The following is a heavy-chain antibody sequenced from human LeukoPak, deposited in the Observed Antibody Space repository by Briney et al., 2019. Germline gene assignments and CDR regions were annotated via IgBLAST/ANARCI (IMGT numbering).Heavy chain of an antibody. CDR1: GYTFTGYY. J-gene: IGHJ4*02. Sequence: ASVKVSCKASGYTFTGYYMHWVRQAPGQGLEWMGWINPNSGGTNYAQKFQGRVTMTRDTAISTAYMELSRLRSDDTAVCYCASSDSDDYGDYFDYWGQGTLVTVSS. CDR2: INPNSGGT. CDR3: ASSDSDDYGDYFDY. V-gene: IGHV1-2*02. D-gene: IGHD4-17*01.